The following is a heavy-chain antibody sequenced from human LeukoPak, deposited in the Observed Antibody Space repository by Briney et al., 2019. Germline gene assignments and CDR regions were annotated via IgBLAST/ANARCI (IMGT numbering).Heavy chain of an antibody. CDR3: ARGEQSAAPPFDY. Sequence: ASVKVSCKASGYTFTSYDINWVRQATGQGPEWMGWMNPNSGNTGYAQKFQGRVTITRNTSISTAYMELSSLRSEDTAVYYCARGEQSAAPPFDYWGQGTLVTVSS. CDR2: MNPNSGNT. CDR1: GYTFTSYD. D-gene: IGHD6-6*01. J-gene: IGHJ4*02. V-gene: IGHV1-8*03.